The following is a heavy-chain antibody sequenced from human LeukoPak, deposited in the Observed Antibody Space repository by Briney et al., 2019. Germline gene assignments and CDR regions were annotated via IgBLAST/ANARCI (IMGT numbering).Heavy chain of an antibody. Sequence: ASVKVSCKASGYTFTSYDINWVRQATGQGLEWMGIINPSGGSTSYAQKFQGRVTMTRDTSTSTVYMELSSLRSEDTAVYYCARDLGGDSHWGQGTLVTVSS. CDR1: GYTFTSYD. CDR2: INPSGGST. J-gene: IGHJ4*02. CDR3: ARDLGGDSH. D-gene: IGHD2-21*02. V-gene: IGHV1-46*01.